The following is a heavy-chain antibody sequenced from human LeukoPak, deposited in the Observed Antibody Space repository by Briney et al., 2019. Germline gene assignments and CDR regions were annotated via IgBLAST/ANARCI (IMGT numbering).Heavy chain of an antibody. J-gene: IGHJ4*02. Sequence: SETLSLTCTVSGGFSSFYYWTWIRQPPGKELEWIGNIHTSGSTDYNPSLKSRVTMSIDTSKNQFSLRLSSVTAADTAVYYCARPGQSSWWVYFNYWGQGSLVTVSS. V-gene: IGHV4-4*09. CDR3: ARPGQSSWWVYFNY. CDR1: GGFSSFYY. CDR2: IHTSGST. D-gene: IGHD6-13*01.